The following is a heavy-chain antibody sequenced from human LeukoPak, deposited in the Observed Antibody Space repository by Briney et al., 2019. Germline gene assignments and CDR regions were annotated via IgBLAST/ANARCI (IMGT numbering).Heavy chain of an antibody. CDR2: VYYSGST. CDR1: GGSISTYY. J-gene: IGHJ5*02. D-gene: IGHD2-21*02. CDR3: ARVMSQAGDYWFDP. Sequence: SETLSLTCTVSGGSISTYYWSWIRQPPGKGLEWIGYVYYSGSTNYNPSLKSRVTISVDTSKNQFSLKLSSVTAADTAVYYCARVMSQAGDYWFDPWGQGTLVTVSS. V-gene: IGHV4-59*08.